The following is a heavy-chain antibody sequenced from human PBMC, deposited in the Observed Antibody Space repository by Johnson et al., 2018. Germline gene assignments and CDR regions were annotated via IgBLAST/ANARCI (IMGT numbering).Heavy chain of an antibody. J-gene: IGHJ3*02. CDR1: GFTFSSYG. Sequence: QVQLVQSGGGVVQPGRSLRLSCAASGFTFSSYGMHWVRQAPGKGLEWVAVIWYDGSNKYYADSVKGRFTISRDNSKNTLYLQMNSLRAEDTAVYYWAGDWVVVAATEAFDIWGQGTMVTVSS. CDR3: AGDWVVVAATEAFDI. D-gene: IGHD2-15*01. V-gene: IGHV3-33*01. CDR2: IWYDGSNK.